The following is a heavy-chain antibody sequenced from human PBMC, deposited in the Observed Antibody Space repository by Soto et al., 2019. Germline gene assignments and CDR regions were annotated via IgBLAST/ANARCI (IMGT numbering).Heavy chain of an antibody. V-gene: IGHV3-72*01. J-gene: IGHJ6*03. D-gene: IGHD3-9*01. CDR3: ARVDFDWLPGNLNYYYYMDV. CDR1: GFTFSDYY. CDR2: SRNKAKSYTT. Sequence: GGSLRLSCAASGFTFSDYYMDWVRQAPGKGVGWGGRSRNKAKSYTTDYAATVKGRFTISRDESKNILYLQMNSLKTEDTAVYYCARVDFDWLPGNLNYYYYMDVWGKGTTVTVSS.